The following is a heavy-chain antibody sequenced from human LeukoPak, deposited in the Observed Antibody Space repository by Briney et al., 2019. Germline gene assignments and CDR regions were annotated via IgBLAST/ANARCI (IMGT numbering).Heavy chain of an antibody. CDR1: GFTFSDYY. CDR3: AKDISSSWHMFDY. J-gene: IGHJ4*02. Sequence: GGSLRLSCAASGFTFSDYYMSWIRQAPGKGLEWVSYISSSGSTLYYADSVKGRITISRDNAKNSLYLQMNSLRAEDTALYYCAKDISSSWHMFDYWGQGTLVTVSS. CDR2: ISSSGSTL. V-gene: IGHV3-11*01. D-gene: IGHD6-13*01.